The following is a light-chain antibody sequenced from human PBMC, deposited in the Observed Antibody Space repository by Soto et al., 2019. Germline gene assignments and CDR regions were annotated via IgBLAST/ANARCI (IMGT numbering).Light chain of an antibody. Sequence: QLVLTQSPSASASLGASVKLTCTLSSGHNNYAIAWHQQQPEKGPRYLMKLNSDGSHSKGDGIPDRFSGSSSGTERYLTISSLQSEDEADYYRQTWGTGIVVFGGGTKLTVL. CDR3: QTWGTGIVV. V-gene: IGLV4-69*01. J-gene: IGLJ2*01. CDR2: LNSDGSH. CDR1: SGHNNYA.